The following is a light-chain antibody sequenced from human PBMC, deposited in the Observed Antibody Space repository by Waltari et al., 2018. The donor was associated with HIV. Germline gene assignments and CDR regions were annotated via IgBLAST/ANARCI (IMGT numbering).Light chain of an antibody. V-gene: IGLV1-47*01. CDR1: SSNIGYNY. CDR3: VAWDDSLSGHVV. J-gene: IGLJ2*01. Sequence: QAVLTQPPSASGTPGQRVTISCSGSSSNIGYNYVYWYQQIPGTAPKLRIYRNTQRPSGVPDRFSGAKSGTSASLTISGLRSDDEADYYCVAWDDSLSGHVVIGGGTKLTVL. CDR2: RNT.